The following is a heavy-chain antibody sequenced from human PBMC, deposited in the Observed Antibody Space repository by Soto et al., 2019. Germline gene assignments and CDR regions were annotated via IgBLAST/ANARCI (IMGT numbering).Heavy chain of an antibody. Sequence: QVQLVESGGGVVQPGRSLRLSCAASGFTFSGYSMHWVRQAPGKGLEWVSVISNDGIREYYADSGKGRFTVYRDNSKNTVYMQMNSLRPEDTAVYFCAKVNDSSGRGLDYWGQGTLVTVSS. D-gene: IGHD3-10*01. CDR2: ISNDGIRE. CDR3: AKVNDSSGRGLDY. CDR1: GFTFSGYS. J-gene: IGHJ4*02. V-gene: IGHV3-30*18.